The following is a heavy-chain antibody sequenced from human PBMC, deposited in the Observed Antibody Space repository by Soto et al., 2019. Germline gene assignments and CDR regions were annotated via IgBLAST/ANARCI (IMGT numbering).Heavy chain of an antibody. CDR3: ARELAVALIDY. CDR1: GYTFTSYG. J-gene: IGHJ4*02. CDR2: ISAYNGNT. D-gene: IGHD6-19*01. V-gene: IGHV1-18*01. Sequence: QVQLVQSGAEVKKPGASVKVSCKSSGYTFTSYGITSVRQAPGQGLEWMGWISAYNGNTKYAQKVQGRVTMTTDTSTSTAYMERRSLRSHDTAVYYCARELAVALIDYWGQGTLVTVSS.